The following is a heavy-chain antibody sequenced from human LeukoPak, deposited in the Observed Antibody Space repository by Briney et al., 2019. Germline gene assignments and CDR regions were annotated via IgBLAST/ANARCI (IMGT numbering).Heavy chain of an antibody. D-gene: IGHD5-18*01. CDR3: ARVNVRREIQLWKESYYYYGMDV. Sequence: ASVKVSCKASGYTFTRYGISWVRQAPGQGLEWMGWISAYNGNTNYAQNLQGRVTMTTDTPASTAYMELRSLTSDDTAVYYCARVNVRREIQLWKESYYYYGMDVWGQGTTVTVSS. V-gene: IGHV1-18*01. CDR2: ISAYNGNT. CDR1: GYTFTRYG. J-gene: IGHJ6*02.